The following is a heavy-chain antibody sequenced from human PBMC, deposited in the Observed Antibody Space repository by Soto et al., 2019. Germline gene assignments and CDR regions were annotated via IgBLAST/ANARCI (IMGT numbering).Heavy chain of an antibody. D-gene: IGHD6-19*01. CDR2: INGSGDTT. CDR3: AKDYGSGWSVDY. Sequence: VGSLRLSCAASGFTFSSYVMSWVRQTPGKRLEWVSGINGSGDTTYYADSVKGRFTITRDNSKNTLYLQMNSLRADDTAVYYCAKDYGSGWSVDYWGQGALVTVSS. V-gene: IGHV3-23*01. J-gene: IGHJ4*02. CDR1: GFTFSSYV.